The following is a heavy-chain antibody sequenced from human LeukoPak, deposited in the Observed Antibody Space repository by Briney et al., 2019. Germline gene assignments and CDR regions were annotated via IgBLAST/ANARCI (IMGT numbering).Heavy chain of an antibody. Sequence: SETLSLTCTVSGGSISSSSYYWGWIRQPPGKGLEWIGSIYYSGSTYYNPSLKSRVTISVDTSKNQFSLRLTSMTAADTAIYYCARVAAKTVDYWGQGTLVTVSP. V-gene: IGHV4-39*07. CDR2: IYYSGST. D-gene: IGHD2-15*01. J-gene: IGHJ4*02. CDR3: ARVAAKTVDY. CDR1: GGSISSSSYY.